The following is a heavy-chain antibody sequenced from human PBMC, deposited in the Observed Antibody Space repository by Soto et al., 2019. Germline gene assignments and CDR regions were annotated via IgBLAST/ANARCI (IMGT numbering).Heavy chain of an antibody. J-gene: IGHJ5*02. V-gene: IGHV5-51*01. CDR3: ARQPHTDYSNYPLNH. CDR1: GFSFTTSW. Sequence: GESLKISCKGSGFSFTTSWIAWVRQMPGKGLEWMGTIYPGDSDTKYSPSFQGQVTISVDRSISAAYLQWSSLKASDTAIYYCARQPHTDYSNYPLNHWGQGTPVTVSS. CDR2: IYPGDSDT. D-gene: IGHD4-4*01.